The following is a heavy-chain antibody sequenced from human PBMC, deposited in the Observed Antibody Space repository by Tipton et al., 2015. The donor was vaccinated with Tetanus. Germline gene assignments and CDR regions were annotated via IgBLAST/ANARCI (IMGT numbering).Heavy chain of an antibody. J-gene: IGHJ6*02. V-gene: IGHV4-34*01. CDR3: GRVCRRGFCSGGSCYSRYYYYGMAV. D-gene: IGHD2-15*01. Sequence: TLSLTCAVYGGSFSGYYWSWIRQRPGEGLEWIGEIDHSGSTNYDPYLKSRITISLDTPKNQFSLKLSSVTAADTAVYYCGRVCRRGFCSGGSCYSRYYYYGMAVWGQGTTVAVSS. CDR1: GGSFSGYY. CDR2: IDHSGST.